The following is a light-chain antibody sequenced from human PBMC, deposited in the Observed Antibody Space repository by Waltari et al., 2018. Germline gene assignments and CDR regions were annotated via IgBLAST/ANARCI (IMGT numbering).Light chain of an antibody. CDR3: QQRTNWPPEIT. J-gene: IGKJ5*01. V-gene: IGKV3-11*01. Sequence: EIVLTQSPATLSLSPGERATLSCRASQSISLSLAWYQQKPGQAPRLIIYDASNRATGIAARFSGSGSGTDFTLTISSLEPEDFAVYYCQQRTNWPPEITFGQGTRLEIK. CDR2: DAS. CDR1: QSISLS.